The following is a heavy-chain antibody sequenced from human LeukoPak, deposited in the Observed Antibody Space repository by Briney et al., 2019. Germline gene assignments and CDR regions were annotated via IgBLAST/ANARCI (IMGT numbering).Heavy chain of an antibody. CDR3: ARAISYDILTGYSPRYYFDY. J-gene: IGHJ4*02. Sequence: SQTLSLTCTVSGGSISSGDYYWSWIRRPPGKGLEWIGYIYYSGSTYYNPSLKSRVTISVDTSKNQFSLKLSSVTAADTAVYYCARAISYDILTGYSPRYYFDYWGQGTLVTVSS. V-gene: IGHV4-30-4*01. D-gene: IGHD3-9*01. CDR2: IYYSGST. CDR1: GGSISSGDYY.